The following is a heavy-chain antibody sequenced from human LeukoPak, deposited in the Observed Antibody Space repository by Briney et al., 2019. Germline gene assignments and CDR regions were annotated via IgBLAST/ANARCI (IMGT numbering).Heavy chain of an antibody. CDR3: AREPTVDTAMDYYYHNGMDV. V-gene: IGHV3-30*03. Sequence: PGGSLRLSCAASGFTSSSYGMTWVRQAPGKGLEWVAVISHDGSKKYYADSVKGRFTISRDNSKNTLYLQMNTLRAEDTAVYYCAREPTVDTAMDYYYHNGMDVWGQGTTVTVSS. J-gene: IGHJ6*02. CDR2: ISHDGSKK. CDR1: GFTSSSYG. D-gene: IGHD5-18*01.